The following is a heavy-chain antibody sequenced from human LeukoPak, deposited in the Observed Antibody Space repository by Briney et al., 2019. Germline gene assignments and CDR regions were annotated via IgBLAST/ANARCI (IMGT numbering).Heavy chain of an antibody. Sequence: GGSLRLSCAASGFTFSSYEMNWVRQAPGKGLEWVSYISSSGSTIYYADSVKGRFTVSRDNAKNSLYLQMNSLRAEDTAVYYCARDLSVRVFDYWGQGTLVTVSS. J-gene: IGHJ4*02. CDR1: GFTFSSYE. V-gene: IGHV3-48*03. CDR3: ARDLSVRVFDY. D-gene: IGHD3-10*01. CDR2: ISSSGSTI.